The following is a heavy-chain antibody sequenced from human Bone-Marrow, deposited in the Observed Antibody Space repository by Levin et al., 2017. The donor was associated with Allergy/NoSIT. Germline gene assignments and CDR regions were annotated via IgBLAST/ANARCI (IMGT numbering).Heavy chain of an antibody. CDR1: GFIFNKNA. CDR3: VKLGPLDGNDESFHY. CDR2: IHPSGGDT. D-gene: IGHD6-19*01. Sequence: RTGGSLRLSCAASGFIFNKNAMTWVRQAPGKGLEWVSTIHPSGGDTYYSDSVKGRFTISRDNSKNTLYLQINNLRAEDTAVYYCVKLGPLDGNDESFHYWGQGSLVTVSS. V-gene: IGHV3-23*01. J-gene: IGHJ4*02.